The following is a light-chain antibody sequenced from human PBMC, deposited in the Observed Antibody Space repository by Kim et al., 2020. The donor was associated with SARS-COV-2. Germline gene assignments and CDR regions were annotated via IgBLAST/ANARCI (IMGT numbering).Light chain of an antibody. V-gene: IGLV2-11*01. CDR2: DVT. J-gene: IGLJ3*02. CDR1: SSDVGGYNY. CDR3: CSYAGSYTWV. Sequence: QSALTQPRSVSGSPGQSVTISCTGTSSDVGGYNYVSWYQQHPVKAPKLIIYDVTKRPSGVPDRFSGSKSGDTASLTISGLQGDDEADYYCCSYAGSYTWVFGGGTQLTV.